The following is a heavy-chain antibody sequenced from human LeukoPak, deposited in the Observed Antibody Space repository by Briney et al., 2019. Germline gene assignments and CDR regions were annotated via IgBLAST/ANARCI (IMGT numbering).Heavy chain of an antibody. V-gene: IGHV4-34*01. D-gene: IGHD2-21*01. CDR2: INHSGST. J-gene: IGHJ4*02. CDR3: ARGEGLHIPFVVY. CDR1: GGSFSGYY. Sequence: PSETLSLTCAVYGGSFSGYYWSWIRQPPGKGLEWIGEINHSGSTNYNPSLKSRVTISVDTSKNQFSLKLSSVTAADTAVYYCARGEGLHIPFVVYWGQGTLVTVSS.